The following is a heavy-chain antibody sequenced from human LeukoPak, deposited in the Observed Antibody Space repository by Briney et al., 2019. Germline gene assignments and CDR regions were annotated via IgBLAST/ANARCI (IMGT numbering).Heavy chain of an antibody. J-gene: IGHJ4*02. CDR3: ARGGGQWLKPNFDY. D-gene: IGHD3-22*01. Sequence: GASVKVSCKASGGTFSSYAISWVRQAPGQGLEWMGRIIPILGITNYAQKLQGRVTMTTDTSTSTAYMELRSLRSDDTAVYYCARGGGQWLKPNFDYWGQGTLVTVSS. CDR1: GGTFSSYA. V-gene: IGHV1-69*04. CDR2: IIPILGIT.